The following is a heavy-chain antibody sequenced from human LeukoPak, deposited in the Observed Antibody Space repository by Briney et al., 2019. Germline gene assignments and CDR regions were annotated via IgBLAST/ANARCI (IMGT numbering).Heavy chain of an antibody. J-gene: IGHJ4*02. CDR1: GFTFSSYA. CDR3: ARDPYCGGDCYHFDY. CDR2: ISYDGSNK. D-gene: IGHD2-21*02. Sequence: GRSLRLSCAASGFTFSSYAMHWVRQAPGKGLEWVAVISYDGSNKYYADSVKGRFTISRDNSKNTLYLQMYSLRAEDTAVYYCARDPYCGGDCYHFDYWGQGTLVTVSS. V-gene: IGHV3-30-3*01.